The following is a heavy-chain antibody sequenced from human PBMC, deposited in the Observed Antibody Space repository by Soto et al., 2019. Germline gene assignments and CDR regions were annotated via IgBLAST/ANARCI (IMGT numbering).Heavy chain of an antibody. CDR3: VMVFSSGSGWMYYFGF. D-gene: IGHD6-25*01. CDR1: TGSISSGNW. Sequence: QVQLRESGPGLVEASGTLSLTCEVSTGSISSGNWWSWVRQPPGKGPEWIGEIYYTGATNYNPSLMNRIAMTVDKTSALFAVSLRCATAAYTAFYFWVMVFSSGSGWMYYFGFWCEGGLVSVSS. V-gene: IGHV4-4*02. CDR2: IYYTGAT. J-gene: IGHJ4*02.